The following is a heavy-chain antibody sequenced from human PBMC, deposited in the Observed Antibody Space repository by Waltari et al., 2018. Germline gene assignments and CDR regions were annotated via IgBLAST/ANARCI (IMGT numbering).Heavy chain of an antibody. J-gene: IGHJ5*02. CDR1: GGSISTNNYY. CDR2: IYYTGGA. Sequence: QLQLQESGPGLVKPSETLSLTCTVSGGSISTNNYYWGWFRQPPGKGLEWIANIYYTGGASYNPSLKSRGTVSVDTSKGQFSLKLSSVTAADTAVYYCARLPRYDFWTWGQGTLVTVSS. CDR3: ARLPRYDFWT. D-gene: IGHD3-3*01. V-gene: IGHV4-39*01.